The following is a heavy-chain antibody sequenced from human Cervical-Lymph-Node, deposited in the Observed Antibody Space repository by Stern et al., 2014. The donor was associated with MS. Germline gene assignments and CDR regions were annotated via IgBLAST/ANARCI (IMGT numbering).Heavy chain of an antibody. V-gene: IGHV1-18*01. Sequence: VQLVESGAEVMKPGASVKVSCKASGYTFTSYGISWVRQAPGQGLEWMGWISAYNSSTNYAQTLRGRVTMTTDTATSTAYMELRSLRSDDTAVYYCARGLLGSENAFDIWGQGTMVTVSS. D-gene: IGHD2-15*01. CDR3: ARGLLGSENAFDI. J-gene: IGHJ3*02. CDR1: GYTFTSYG. CDR2: ISAYNSST.